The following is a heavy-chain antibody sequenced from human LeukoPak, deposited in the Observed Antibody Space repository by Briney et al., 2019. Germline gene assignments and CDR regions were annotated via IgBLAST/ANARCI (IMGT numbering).Heavy chain of an antibody. CDR3: ARDPFSSSWPPSAPPYDY. J-gene: IGHJ4*02. V-gene: IGHV4-39*07. CDR1: GGSISSSSYY. Sequence: PSETLSLTCTVSGGSISSSSYYWGWIRQPPGKGLEWIGSIYYSGSTYYNPSLKSRVTISVDTSKNQFSLKLSSVTAADTAVYYCARDPFSSSWPPSAPPYDYWGQGTLVTVSS. CDR2: IYYSGST. D-gene: IGHD6-13*01.